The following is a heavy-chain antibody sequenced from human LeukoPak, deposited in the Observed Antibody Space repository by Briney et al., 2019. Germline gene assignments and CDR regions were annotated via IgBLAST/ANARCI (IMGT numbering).Heavy chain of an antibody. J-gene: IGHJ4*02. CDR3: AKVLERYFDWLPLDY. D-gene: IGHD3-9*01. CDR1: GFTFSSYG. CDR2: ISYDGSNK. V-gene: IGHV3-30*18. Sequence: GGSLRLSCAASGFTFSSYGMHWVRQAPGKGLEWVAVISYDGSNKYYADSVKGRFTISRDNSKNTLYLQMNSLRAEDTAVYYCAKVLERYFDWLPLDYWGQGTLVTVSS.